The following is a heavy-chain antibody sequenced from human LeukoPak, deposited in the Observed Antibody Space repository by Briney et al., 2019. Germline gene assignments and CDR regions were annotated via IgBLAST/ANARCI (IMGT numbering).Heavy chain of an antibody. D-gene: IGHD3-3*01. V-gene: IGHV1-3*01. CDR3: AREAGGIEWLLFNNYYYYGMDV. J-gene: IGHJ6*02. Sequence: ASVQVSCQASGYTFTSYAMHWVRQAPGQRLEWMGWINAGNGNTKYSQKFQGWVTMTRDTSISTAYMELSRLRSDDTAVYYCAREAGGIEWLLFNNYYYYGMDVWGQGTTVTVSS. CDR1: GYTFTSYA. CDR2: INAGNGNT.